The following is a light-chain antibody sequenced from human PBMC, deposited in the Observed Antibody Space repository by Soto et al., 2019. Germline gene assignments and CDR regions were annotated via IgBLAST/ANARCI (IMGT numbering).Light chain of an antibody. CDR3: QQTYSTPWT. CDR1: QSTSNY. V-gene: IGKV1-39*01. CDR2: FVS. Sequence: DIQMTQSPSSLSASVGDRVTIACRASQSTSNYLSWYQKKPGKAPKLLIYFVSKLQGGVPSRFSGSGSGTEFTLTISSLQPEDFATYYCQQTYSTPWTFGQGTKVEIK. J-gene: IGKJ1*01.